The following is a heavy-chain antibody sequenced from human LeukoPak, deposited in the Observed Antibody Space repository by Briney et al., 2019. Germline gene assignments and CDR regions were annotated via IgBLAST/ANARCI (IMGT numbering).Heavy chain of an antibody. J-gene: IGHJ5*02. CDR3: ARDRAAADP. Sequence: GGSLRLSCAASGFTVGNYYMSWVRQAPGKGLEWVSVIWTDGGTYYADSVRGRFTISRDDSKNTLFLQMDRLRADDTAVYYCARDRAAADPWGQGTLVTVSS. D-gene: IGHD6-13*01. CDR1: GFTVGNYY. V-gene: IGHV3-53*01. CDR2: IWTDGGT.